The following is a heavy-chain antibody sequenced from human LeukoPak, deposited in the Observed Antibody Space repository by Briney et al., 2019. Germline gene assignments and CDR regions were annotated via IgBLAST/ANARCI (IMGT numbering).Heavy chain of an antibody. J-gene: IGHJ3*02. D-gene: IGHD1-26*01. V-gene: IGHV3-30*02. CDR1: GFTFSSYG. Sequence: GGSLRLSCAASGFTFSSYGMHWVRQAPGKGLEWVAFIRYDGSNKYYADSVKGRFTISRDNSKNTLYLQMSSLRAEDTAVYYCAKARWATTVYDAFDIWGQGTMVTVSS. CDR3: AKARWATTVYDAFDI. CDR2: IRYDGSNK.